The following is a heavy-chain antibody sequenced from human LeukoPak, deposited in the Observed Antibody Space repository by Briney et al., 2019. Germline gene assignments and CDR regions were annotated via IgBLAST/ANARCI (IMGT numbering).Heavy chain of an antibody. J-gene: IGHJ6*03. CDR1: GYTFTSYG. Sequence: ASVKVSCKASGYTFTSYGISWVRQAPGQGLEWMGWISAYNGNTNYAQKLQGRVTMTTDTSTSTAYMELSSLRSEDTAVYYCARDLGDSSWNYYYYYYMDVWGKGTTVTVSS. D-gene: IGHD3-22*01. CDR2: ISAYNGNT. CDR3: ARDLGDSSWNYYYYYYMDV. V-gene: IGHV1-18*01.